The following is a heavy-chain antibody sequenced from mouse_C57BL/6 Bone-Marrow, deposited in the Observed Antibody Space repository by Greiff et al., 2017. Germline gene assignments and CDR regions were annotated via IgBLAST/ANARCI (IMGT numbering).Heavy chain of an antibody. D-gene: IGHD3-3*01. CDR1: GYAFSSSW. J-gene: IGHJ4*01. CDR2: IYPGDGDT. V-gene: IGHV1-82*01. Sequence: QVQLQQSGPELVKPGASVKISCKASGYAFSSSWLNWVKQRPGKGLEWIGRIYPGDGDTNYNGKFKGKATLTANKSSSTAYMQLSSLTSEDSAVYCCARKGICHGRDYWGQGTSVTVSA. CDR3: ARKGICHGRDY.